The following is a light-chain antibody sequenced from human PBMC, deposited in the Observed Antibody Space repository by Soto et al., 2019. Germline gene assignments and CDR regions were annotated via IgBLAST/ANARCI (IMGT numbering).Light chain of an antibody. J-gene: IGKJ1*01. CDR2: GAS. CDR3: QQYGSSGT. CDR1: QSVSSNY. V-gene: IGKV3-20*01. Sequence: EIGLTQSPGTLSLSPGKRATLSCRASQSVSSNYLAWYQQKPGQAPRLLIYGASNRATGIPDRFSGSGSGTDFTLTISRLEPEDFAVYYCQQYGSSGTFGQGTKVDIK.